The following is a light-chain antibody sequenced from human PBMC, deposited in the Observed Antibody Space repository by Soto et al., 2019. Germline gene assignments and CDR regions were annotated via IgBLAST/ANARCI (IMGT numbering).Light chain of an antibody. CDR3: QQYNNWWT. V-gene: IGKV3-15*01. CDR2: GAS. CDR1: QSVSSS. Sequence: VLTQSPVTMSMVKGERATLSCRASQSVSSSLAWYQQKPGQAPRLLIYGASTRATGIPARFSGSGSGTEFTLTINSLQSEDFAVYYCQQYNNWWTFGQGTKVDIK. J-gene: IGKJ1*01.